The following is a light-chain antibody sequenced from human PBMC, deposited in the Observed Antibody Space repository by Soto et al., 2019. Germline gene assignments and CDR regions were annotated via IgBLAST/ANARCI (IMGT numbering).Light chain of an antibody. CDR1: SSNIGNNY. Sequence: VLTQPPSVSAAPGQKVTISCSGSSSNIGNNYVSWYQQLPGTAPKLLIYDNNKRPSGIPDRFSGSKSGTSATLGITGLQTGDEADYYCGTWDSSLSSVVFGGGTKVTVL. J-gene: IGLJ2*01. CDR2: DNN. V-gene: IGLV1-51*01. CDR3: GTWDSSLSSVV.